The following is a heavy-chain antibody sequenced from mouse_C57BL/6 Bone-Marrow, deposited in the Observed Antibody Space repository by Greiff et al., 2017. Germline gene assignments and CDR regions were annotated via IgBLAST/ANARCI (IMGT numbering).Heavy chain of an antibody. CDR2: INYDGSST. CDR1: GFTFSDYY. CDR3: ARDSSGTGWYFDV. Sequence: EVKLVVSEGGLVQPGSSMKLSCTASGFTFSDYYLAWVRQVPEKGLEWVANINYDGSSTYYLDSLKSRFIISRDNAKNILYLQMSSLKSEDTATYYCARDSSGTGWYFDVWGTGTTVTVSS. D-gene: IGHD4-1*01. J-gene: IGHJ1*03. V-gene: IGHV5-16*01.